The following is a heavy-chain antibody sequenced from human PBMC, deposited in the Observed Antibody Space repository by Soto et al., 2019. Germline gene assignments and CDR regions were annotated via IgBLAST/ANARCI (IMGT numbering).Heavy chain of an antibody. D-gene: IGHD6-19*01. Sequence: SETLSLTCSVSGDYLHSFYWSWIRQPPGKGLEWIGYIHNNGITKYNPSLKSRVTISEDTSKKQFALNLTSATAADTAVYFCARGTEAVAGRTAAELWGQGILVTVSS. CDR3: ARGTEAVAGRTAAEL. V-gene: IGHV4-59*01. CDR1: GDYLHSFY. J-gene: IGHJ4*02. CDR2: IHNNGIT.